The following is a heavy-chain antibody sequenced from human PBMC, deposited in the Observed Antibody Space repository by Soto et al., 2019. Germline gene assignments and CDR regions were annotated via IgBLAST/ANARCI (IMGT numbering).Heavy chain of an antibody. D-gene: IGHD6-19*01. CDR2: IIPIFGTA. V-gene: IGHV1-69*01. J-gene: IGHJ4*02. CDR1: GGTFSSYA. Sequence: QVQLVQCGAEVKKPGSSVKVSCKASGGTFSSYAISWVRQAPGQGLEWMGGIIPIFGTANYAQKFQGRVTIIADESTSTAYMELSSLRSEDTAVYYCAAHSSSGWYEEGGWGRGRKYYFDYWGQETLVTVSS. CDR3: AAHSSSGWYEEGGWGRGRKYYFDY.